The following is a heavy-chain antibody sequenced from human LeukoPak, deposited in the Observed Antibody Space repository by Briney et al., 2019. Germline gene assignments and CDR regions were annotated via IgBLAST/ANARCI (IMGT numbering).Heavy chain of an antibody. V-gene: IGHV4-4*02. Sequence: SGTLSLTCAVSGGSISSSNWWSWVRQPPGKGLEWIGEIYHSGSTNYNPSLKSRVTISVDKSKNQFSLKLSSVTAADTAVYYCARDLYYDILTGYGDWFDPWGQGTLVTVSS. CDR1: GGSISSSNW. CDR2: IYHSGST. J-gene: IGHJ5*02. D-gene: IGHD3-9*01. CDR3: ARDLYYDILTGYGDWFDP.